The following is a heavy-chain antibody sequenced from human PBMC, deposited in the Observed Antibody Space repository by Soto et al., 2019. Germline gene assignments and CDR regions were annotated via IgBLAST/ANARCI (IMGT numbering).Heavy chain of an antibody. J-gene: IGHJ4*02. Sequence: TSYGISWVRQAPGQGLEWMGWISAYNGNTNYAQKLQGRVTMTTDTSTSTAYMELRSLRSDDTAVYYCARDLGGAPAYWGQGTLVTVSS. CDR2: ISAYNGNT. V-gene: IGHV1-18*01. D-gene: IGHD1-26*01. CDR1: TSYG. CDR3: ARDLGGAPAY.